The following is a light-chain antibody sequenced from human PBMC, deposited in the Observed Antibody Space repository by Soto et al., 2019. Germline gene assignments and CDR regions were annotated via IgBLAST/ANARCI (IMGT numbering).Light chain of an antibody. V-gene: IGKV4-1*01. Sequence: DIVMTQSPDSLAVSLGERATINCKSSQSVLYSSNNKRYLAWYQQKPGQPPRLLIYWASTRESGVPDRFSGSGSGTDFTLTISSLQAEDVAVYYCQQSYSTPYTFGQGTKLEI. CDR2: WAS. CDR3: QQSYSTPYT. J-gene: IGKJ2*01. CDR1: QSVLYSSNNKRY.